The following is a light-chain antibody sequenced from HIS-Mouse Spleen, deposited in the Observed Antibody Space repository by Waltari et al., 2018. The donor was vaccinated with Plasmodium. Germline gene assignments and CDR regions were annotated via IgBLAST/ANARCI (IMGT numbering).Light chain of an antibody. CDR1: QDISNY. Sequence: DIQMTQSPSSLSASVGDRVTITCQSRQDISNYLHWYQQKPGKAPKLLIYDASNLESGVPSRFSGSGSGTDFTFTISILQPEDIATYYCQQYDNLPPLFTFGPGTKVDIK. CDR2: DAS. CDR3: QQYDNLPPLFT. V-gene: IGKV1-33*01. J-gene: IGKJ3*01.